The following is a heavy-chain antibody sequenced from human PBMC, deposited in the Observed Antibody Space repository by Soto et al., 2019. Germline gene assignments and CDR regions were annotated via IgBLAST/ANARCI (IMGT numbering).Heavy chain of an antibody. CDR3: ARAVDGWLDP. CDR2: IIPILGIA. V-gene: IGHV1-69*02. CDR1: VDTFSTYT. Sequence: QVQLVQSGAEVKKPGSSVKVSCKASVDTFSTYTIHWVRQAPGQGLEWMGRIIPILGIANYPQYFQGRVTITADKSTTTAYMDLSSLRSEDTAIYYCARAVDGWLDPWGQGTLVTVSS. J-gene: IGHJ5*02.